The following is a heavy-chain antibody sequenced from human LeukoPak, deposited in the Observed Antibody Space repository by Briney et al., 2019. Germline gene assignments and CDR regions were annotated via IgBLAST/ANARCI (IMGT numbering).Heavy chain of an antibody. CDR1: GFTFSSYA. V-gene: IGHV3-23*01. CDR3: ATAYRDPIAAAEPTDY. D-gene: IGHD6-13*01. CDR2: ISGSGGST. Sequence: GGSLRLSCAASGFTFSSYAMSWVRQAPGKGLEWVSAISGSGGSTYYADSVKGRFTISRDNSKNTLYLQMNSLRAEDTAVYYCATAYRDPIAAAEPTDYWGQGTLVTVSS. J-gene: IGHJ4*02.